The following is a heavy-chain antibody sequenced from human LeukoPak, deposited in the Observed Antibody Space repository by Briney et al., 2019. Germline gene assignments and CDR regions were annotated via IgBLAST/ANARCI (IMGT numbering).Heavy chain of an antibody. V-gene: IGHV4-39*07. D-gene: IGHD4-23*01. CDR2: IYYSGST. Sequence: KASETLSLTCTVSGGSISSSSYYWGWIRRPPGKGLEWIGSIYYSGSTYYNPSLKSRVTISVDKSKNQFSLKLSSVTAADTAVYYCARGPFNSREFDYWGQGSLVTVSS. J-gene: IGHJ4*02. CDR3: ARGPFNSREFDY. CDR1: GGSISSSSYY.